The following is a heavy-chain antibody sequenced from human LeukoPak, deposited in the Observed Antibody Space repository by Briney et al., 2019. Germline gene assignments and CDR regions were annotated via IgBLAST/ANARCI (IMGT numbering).Heavy chain of an antibody. Sequence: GGSLRLSCAASGFTVSGDYMSWVRQAPGKGLEWVSVIYSGGSTYYADSVKGRFTISRDNSKNALYLQMNSLRAEDTAVYYCARDHLVPAAMGGSDYWGQGTLVTVSS. CDR3: ARDHLVPAAMGGSDY. J-gene: IGHJ4*02. CDR1: GFTVSGDY. V-gene: IGHV3-53*01. CDR2: IYSGGST. D-gene: IGHD2-2*01.